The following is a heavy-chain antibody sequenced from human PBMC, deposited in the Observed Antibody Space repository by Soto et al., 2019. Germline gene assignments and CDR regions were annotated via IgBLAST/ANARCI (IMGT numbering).Heavy chain of an antibody. CDR2: ISGSGGST. V-gene: IGHV3-23*01. J-gene: IGHJ4*02. Sequence: GGSLRLSCAASGFTFSSYAMSWVRQAPGKGLEWVSAISGSGGSTYYADSVKGRFTISRDNSKNTLYLQMNSLRAEDTAVYYCAKAQYYYDSSGPDYWGQGTLVTVSS. CDR3: AKAQYYYDSSGPDY. D-gene: IGHD3-22*01. CDR1: GFTFSSYA.